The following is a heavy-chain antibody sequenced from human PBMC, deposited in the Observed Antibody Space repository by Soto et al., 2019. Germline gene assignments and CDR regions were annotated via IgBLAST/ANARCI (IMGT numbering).Heavy chain of an antibody. Sequence: SETLSLTCAVSGGSISSGGYFWGWIRQPPGKGLEWIGYSFHSGSTSYNPPLKSRVIISVDRSKNQFSLELNSVTTADTAVYYCARGDAGYYGMDVWGQGITVTVSS. CDR3: ARGDAGYYGMDV. J-gene: IGHJ6*02. CDR2: SFHSGST. CDR1: GGSISSGGYF. V-gene: IGHV4-30-2*01.